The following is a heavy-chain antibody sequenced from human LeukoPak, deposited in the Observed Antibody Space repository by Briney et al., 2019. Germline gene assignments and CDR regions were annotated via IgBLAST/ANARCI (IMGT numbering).Heavy chain of an antibody. CDR1: GFTFSNYW. CDR2: IKEDGSEK. CDR3: ARYDYVAFDI. D-gene: IGHD3-16*01. Sequence: GGSLRLSCAASGFTFSNYWMSWVRQAPGKGLEWVANIKEDGSEKYYVDSVKGRLTISRDNSKNSLYLQMNSLRAEDTAVYYCARYDYVAFDIWGQGTMVTVSS. J-gene: IGHJ3*02. V-gene: IGHV3-7*04.